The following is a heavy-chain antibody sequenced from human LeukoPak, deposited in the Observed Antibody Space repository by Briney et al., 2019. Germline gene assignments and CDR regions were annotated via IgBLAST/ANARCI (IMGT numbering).Heavy chain of an antibody. V-gene: IGHV3-30*03. Sequence: PGRSLRLSCAASGFTFSSYSIHWVRQAPGKGLEWVAVISYDGSNKYYADSVKGRFTISRDNSKNTLYLQMNSLRAEDTAVYYCGSSGYSSSWYDYYYMDVWGKGTTVTVSS. CDR2: ISYDGSNK. D-gene: IGHD6-13*01. CDR1: GFTFSSYS. CDR3: GSSGYSSSWYDYYYMDV. J-gene: IGHJ6*03.